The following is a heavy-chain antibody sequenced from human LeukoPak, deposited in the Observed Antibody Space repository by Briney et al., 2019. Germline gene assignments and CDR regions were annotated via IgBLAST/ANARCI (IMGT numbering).Heavy chain of an antibody. D-gene: IGHD6-13*01. CDR1: GFSFDDYA. J-gene: IGHJ4*02. CDR3: AKGTSSSWYYFDY. Sequence: GRSLRLLCAASGFSFDDYAMLLVRQAPGKGLEWVSGISWNSGTIGYADSVKGRFTISRDNAKNSLYLQMNSLRAEDTALYYCAKGTSSSWYYFDYWGQGTLVTVSS. CDR2: ISWNSGTI. V-gene: IGHV3-9*01.